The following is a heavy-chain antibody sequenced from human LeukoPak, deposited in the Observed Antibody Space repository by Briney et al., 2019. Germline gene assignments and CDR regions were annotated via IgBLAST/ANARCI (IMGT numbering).Heavy chain of an antibody. Sequence: PGGSLTLSCAASGFTFSSYEMNWVRQAPGKGLEWVSYIASGGGANRFYSESVKGRFTISRDNAKNSLHLHMNSLRAEDTGVYYCARIGTTTRGPAGLDVWGQGTTVTVSS. V-gene: IGHV3-48*03. D-gene: IGHD2/OR15-2a*01. J-gene: IGHJ6*02. CDR1: GFTFSSYE. CDR2: IASGGGANR. CDR3: ARIGTTTRGPAGLDV.